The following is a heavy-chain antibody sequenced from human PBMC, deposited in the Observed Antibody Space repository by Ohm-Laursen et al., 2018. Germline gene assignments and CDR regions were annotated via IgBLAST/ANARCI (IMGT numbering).Heavy chain of an antibody. CDR1: GYTFTRFA. CDR2: VTTYHDET. Sequence: ASVKVSCKTSGYTFTRFAINWVRQAPGQGLEWVGRVTTYHDETNYGQQLKNRVTMTTDSDTNTAFLELRNLRSDDTAVYYCARFYSVDYGDHDYWGQGTLVTVSS. D-gene: IGHD4-17*01. V-gene: IGHV1-18*01. J-gene: IGHJ4*02. CDR3: ARFYSVDYGDHDY.